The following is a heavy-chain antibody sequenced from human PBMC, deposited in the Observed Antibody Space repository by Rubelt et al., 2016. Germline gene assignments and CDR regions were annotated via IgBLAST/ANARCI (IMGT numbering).Heavy chain of an antibody. J-gene: IGHJ4*02. CDR3: ARLGGDCSGGSCYFQYYFDY. V-gene: IGHV1-69*04. Sequence: QVQLVQSGAEVKKPGSSVKVSCKASGGTFSSYAISWVRQAPGQGLEWMGRIIPILGIANYAQKFQGRVTITADKSTSTAYMELSSLRSEDTAVYYCARLGGDCSGGSCYFQYYFDYWGQGTLVTVSS. CDR2: IIPILGIA. CDR1: GGTFSSYA. D-gene: IGHD2-15*01.